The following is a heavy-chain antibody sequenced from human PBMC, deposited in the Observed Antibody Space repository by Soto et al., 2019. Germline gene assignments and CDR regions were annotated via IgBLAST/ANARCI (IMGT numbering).Heavy chain of an antibody. J-gene: IGHJ4*02. Sequence: ASVKVSCKASGYTFTRSGISWVRQAPGQGLEWLGWINPDNGNTNYAQHLQGRVSLTTDTSTSTAYMDLRSLRSDDTAVYYCARGAVAPASGDYWGQGTLVTVSS. CDR2: INPDNGNT. D-gene: IGHD6-25*01. CDR1: GYTFTRSG. CDR3: ARGAVAPASGDY. V-gene: IGHV1-18*01.